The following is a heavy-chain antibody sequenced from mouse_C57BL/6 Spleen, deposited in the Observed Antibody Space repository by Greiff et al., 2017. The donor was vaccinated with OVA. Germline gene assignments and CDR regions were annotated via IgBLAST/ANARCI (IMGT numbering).Heavy chain of an antibody. D-gene: IGHD1-1*01. CDR3: ARHDYYGSSYAMDY. V-gene: IGHV1-62-2*01. Sequence: VQLQQSGAELVKPGASVKLSCKASGYTFTEYNIHWVKQRSGQGLEWIGWFYPGSGSIKYNEKFKDKATLTADKSSSTVYMELSSLTSKDSAFDFCARHDYYGSSYAMDYWGQGTSVTVSS. CDR2: FYPGSGSI. CDR1: GYTFTEYN. J-gene: IGHJ4*01.